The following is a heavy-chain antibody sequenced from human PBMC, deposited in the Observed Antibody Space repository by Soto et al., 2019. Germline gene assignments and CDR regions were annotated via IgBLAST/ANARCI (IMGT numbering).Heavy chain of an antibody. CDR1: EGIFSSYA. Sequence: QVQLVQSGAEVKKPGSSLKVSCKASEGIFSSYAISWVRQAPGQGLEWIGGIIPIFGTANYAQKFQGRVTITADESTSTASMELSSLRSEDTAVYYCARSGAGTEAWFDYWGQGTLVTVSS. J-gene: IGHJ4*02. V-gene: IGHV1-69*01. D-gene: IGHD1-1*01. CDR2: IIPIFGTA. CDR3: ARSGAGTEAWFDY.